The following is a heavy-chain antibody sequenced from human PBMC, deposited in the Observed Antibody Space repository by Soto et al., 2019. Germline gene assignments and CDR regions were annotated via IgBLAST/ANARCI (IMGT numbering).Heavy chain of an antibody. V-gene: IGHV3-64*01. CDR3: ARGGRGYEFDY. Sequence: EVQLVESGGGLVQPGGSLRLSCAASGFTFSRYAMHWVRQAPGKGLEYVSPISSIGGSTYYANSVKGRFTISRDNSKYTLYLQMGSLRPEDTAVYYCARGGRGYEFDYWGQGTLVTVSS. CDR2: ISSIGGST. J-gene: IGHJ4*02. D-gene: IGHD5-12*01. CDR1: GFTFSRYA.